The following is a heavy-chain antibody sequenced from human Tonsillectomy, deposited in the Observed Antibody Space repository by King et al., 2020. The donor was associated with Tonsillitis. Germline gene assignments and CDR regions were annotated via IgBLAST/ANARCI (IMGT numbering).Heavy chain of an antibody. Sequence: VQLVESGGGLVKPGGSLRLSCAASGFTFSDYYMSWIRQAPGKGLEWVSYISSSSSSYTNYADSVKGRFTISRDNAKNSLYLQMNSLRAEDTAVYYCAREVDVDTALVDAFDIWGQGTMVTVSS. D-gene: IGHD5-18*01. CDR1: GFTFSDYY. CDR2: ISSSSSSYT. CDR3: AREVDVDTALVDAFDI. J-gene: IGHJ3*02. V-gene: IGHV3-11*05.